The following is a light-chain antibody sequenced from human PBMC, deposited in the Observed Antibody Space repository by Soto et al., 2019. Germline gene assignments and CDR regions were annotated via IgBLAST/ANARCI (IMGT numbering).Light chain of an antibody. CDR1: SSDVGGYNY. CDR3: SSYAGSSHV. CDR2: EVN. Sequence: QSALTQPPSASGSPGQSVAISCTGTSSDVGGYNYVSWYQQHPGKAPKLMIYEVNKRPSGVPDRLSGSKSGNTASLTVSGLQAEDEADYYCSSYAGSSHVFGTGTKVTVL. J-gene: IGLJ1*01. V-gene: IGLV2-8*01.